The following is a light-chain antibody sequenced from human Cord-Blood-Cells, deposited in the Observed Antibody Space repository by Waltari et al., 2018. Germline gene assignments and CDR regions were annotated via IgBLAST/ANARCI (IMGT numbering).Light chain of an antibody. V-gene: IGLV2-11*01. Sequence: QSALTQPRSLSGSPGQSVTISCTGTSSAVGGYNYVSWYQQHPGKAPKLMIYDVSKRPSGVPDRFSGSKSVNTASLTISGLQAEDEADYYCCSYAGSYTVVFGGGTKLTVL. CDR2: DVS. CDR3: CSYAGSYTVV. J-gene: IGLJ2*01. CDR1: SSAVGGYNY.